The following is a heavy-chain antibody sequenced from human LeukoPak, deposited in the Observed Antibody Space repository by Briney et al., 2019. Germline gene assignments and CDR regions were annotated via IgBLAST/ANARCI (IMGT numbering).Heavy chain of an antibody. CDR2: INHSGST. Sequence: SETPSLTCAVYGGSFSGYYWTWIRQPPGKGLEWIGEINHSGSTSYNPSLKSRVTISVDTSKNQFSLKLSSVTAADTAVYSCARALGSSWYSDYWGQGTLVTVSS. D-gene: IGHD6-13*01. CDR1: GGSFSGYY. J-gene: IGHJ4*02. V-gene: IGHV4-34*01. CDR3: ARALGSSWYSDY.